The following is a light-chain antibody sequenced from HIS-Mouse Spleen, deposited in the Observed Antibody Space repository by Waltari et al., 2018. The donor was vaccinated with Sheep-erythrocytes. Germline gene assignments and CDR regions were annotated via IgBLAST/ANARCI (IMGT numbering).Light chain of an antibody. Sequence: QSALTQPASVSGSPGQSITISCTGTSSDVGSYNLVSWYQQHPGKAPQLMIYEGSKRTSGVSNLFSGSKSDNTASLTISGLQAEDEADYYCCSYAGSSTPWVFGGGTKLTVL. J-gene: IGLJ3*02. CDR1: SSDVGSYNL. CDR2: EGS. V-gene: IGLV2-23*01. CDR3: CSYAGSSTPWV.